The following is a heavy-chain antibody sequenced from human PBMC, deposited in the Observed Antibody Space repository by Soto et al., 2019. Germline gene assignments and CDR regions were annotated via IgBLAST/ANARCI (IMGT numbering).Heavy chain of an antibody. Sequence: SETLSLTCVVSGYSISSGYYWGWIRQPPGKGLEWIGSIYHSGSTSYNPSLKSRVTISVDTSRNQFSLKLRSVTAADTAVYYCVRDGTKTLRDWFDPWGQGISVTVS. J-gene: IGHJ5*02. CDR1: GYSISSGYY. CDR2: IYHSGST. D-gene: IGHD1-1*01. V-gene: IGHV4-38-2*01. CDR3: VRDGTKTLRDWFDP.